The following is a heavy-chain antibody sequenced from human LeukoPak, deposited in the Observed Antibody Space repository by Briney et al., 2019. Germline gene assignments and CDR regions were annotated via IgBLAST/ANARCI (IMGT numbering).Heavy chain of an antibody. D-gene: IGHD3-9*01. CDR2: IYYSGST. Sequence: KSSDTLSLTCTVSGGPISSYYWSWLRQPPGKALEWIGNIYYSGSTNYNPSLKSRVTISVDTSKNQFSLKLSSVSAAGTAVYYCASSRNDILTGYNPYAFDIWGQGTMVTVSS. CDR1: GGPISSYY. J-gene: IGHJ3*02. CDR3: ASSRNDILTGYNPYAFDI. V-gene: IGHV4-59*07.